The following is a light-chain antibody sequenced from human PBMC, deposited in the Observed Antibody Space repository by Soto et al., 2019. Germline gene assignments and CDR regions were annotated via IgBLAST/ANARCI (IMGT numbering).Light chain of an antibody. J-gene: IGKJ4*01. V-gene: IGKV1-39*01. CDR1: QSISSY. Sequence: DIQMTQSPSSLSASVEDRVTITCRASQSISSYLNWYQHKPGKAPNLLIYAATTLQSGVPSRFSGSGSGTDFTLTITRLEPEDFAVYYCQQYGYSPTFGGGTKVDIK. CDR3: QQYGYSPT. CDR2: AAT.